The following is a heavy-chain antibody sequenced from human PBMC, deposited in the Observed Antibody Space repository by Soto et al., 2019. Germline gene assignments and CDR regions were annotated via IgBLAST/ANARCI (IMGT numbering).Heavy chain of an antibody. V-gene: IGHV1-69*13. CDR2: IIPIFGTA. D-gene: IGHD6-19*01. CDR3: ARQIGAAVAPWWFDP. Sequence: SVKVSCKASGGTFSSYAISWVRQAPGQGLEWMGGIIPIFGTANYAQKFQGRVTITADESTSTAYMELSSLRSEDTAVYYCARQIGAAVAPWWFDPWGQGTLVTVSS. J-gene: IGHJ5*02. CDR1: GGTFSSYA.